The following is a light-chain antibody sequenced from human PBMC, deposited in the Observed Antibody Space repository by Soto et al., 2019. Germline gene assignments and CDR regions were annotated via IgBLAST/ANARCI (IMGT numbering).Light chain of an antibody. Sequence: QSALTQPASVYGSLGQSITISCTRTSRDVGGYNYVSWYQQHPGKVPKLKIYEVNNRSSGVASRFSGSKSDNTASLTISGLQAYDEADYYCSSFTSSSTQVFGGGTKLTVL. CDR1: SRDVGGYNY. V-gene: IGLV2-14*01. CDR3: SSFTSSSTQV. J-gene: IGLJ3*02. CDR2: EVN.